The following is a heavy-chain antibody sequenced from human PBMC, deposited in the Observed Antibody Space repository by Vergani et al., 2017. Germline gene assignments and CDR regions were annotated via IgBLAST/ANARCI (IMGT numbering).Heavy chain of an antibody. J-gene: IGHJ3*02. CDR3: ARGRRWLQKADDAFDI. Sequence: EVQLVESGGGLVQPGGSLRLSCAASGFTFSSYDMHWVRQATGKGLEWVSAIGTAGDTYYPGSVKGRFTISRENAKNSLYLQMNSLRAGDTAVYYCARGRRWLQKADDAFDIWGQGTMVTVSS. V-gene: IGHV3-13*04. CDR1: GFTFSSYD. CDR2: IGTAGDT. D-gene: IGHD5-24*01.